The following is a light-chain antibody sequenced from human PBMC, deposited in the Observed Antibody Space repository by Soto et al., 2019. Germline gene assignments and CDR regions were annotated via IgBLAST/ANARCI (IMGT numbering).Light chain of an antibody. V-gene: IGKV1-33*01. J-gene: IGKJ1*01. CDR2: DAS. CDR3: QQYDSYWT. CDR1: QDIKNY. Sequence: DIQMTQSPSSLSASVGDRVTITCQASQDIKNYLNWYQQKSGKAPKLLIYDASSLESGVPQRFSGSGSGTDFTLTISGLQPDDFATYYCQQYDSYWTFGQGTKVDIK.